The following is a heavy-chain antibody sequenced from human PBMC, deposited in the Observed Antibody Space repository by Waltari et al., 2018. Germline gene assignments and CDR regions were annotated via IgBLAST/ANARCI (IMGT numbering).Heavy chain of an antibody. Sequence: EVQLVESGGGLVQPGGSLRLFCAASGFTFRNYEMNWVRQAPGKGLEWVADISSGAAIIYYADSVKGRFTISRDNAKNSVYLQMSSLRAEDTAIYYCARGEGGANEYWGQGTLVTVSA. CDR2: ISSGAAII. D-gene: IGHD1-26*01. V-gene: IGHV3-48*03. CDR3: ARGEGGANEY. J-gene: IGHJ4*02. CDR1: GFTFRNYE.